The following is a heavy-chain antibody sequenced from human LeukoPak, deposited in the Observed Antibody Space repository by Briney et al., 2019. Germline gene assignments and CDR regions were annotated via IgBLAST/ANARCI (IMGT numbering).Heavy chain of an antibody. CDR1: GFTVSAYS. CDR2: IYSGDRT. J-gene: IGHJ3*02. Sequence: GGSLRLSCAASGFTVSAYSMGWVRQAPGKGLEWLSLIYSGDRTYHADSVKGRFTVSRDDSENTLSLQMNSLRAEDTAVYYCARTLMTDAFDTWGQGTMVTVSS. V-gene: IGHV3-53*01. D-gene: IGHD3-16*01. CDR3: ARTLMTDAFDT.